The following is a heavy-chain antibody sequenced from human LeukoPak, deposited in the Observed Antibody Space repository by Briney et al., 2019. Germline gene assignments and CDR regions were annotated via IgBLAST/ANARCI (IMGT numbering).Heavy chain of an antibody. CDR1: GFTFSTYS. V-gene: IGHV3-21*01. CDR2: LSPGSSYI. D-gene: IGHD6-19*01. Sequence: GGSLRLSCAASGFTFSTYSMNWVRQAPGTGLEWVSSLSPGSSYIYYADSVKGRFSISRDNAKNSLYLEMNSLRAEDTAVYYCARGATRIAVAVHYFDYWGQGTLVTVSS. J-gene: IGHJ4*02. CDR3: ARGATRIAVAVHYFDY.